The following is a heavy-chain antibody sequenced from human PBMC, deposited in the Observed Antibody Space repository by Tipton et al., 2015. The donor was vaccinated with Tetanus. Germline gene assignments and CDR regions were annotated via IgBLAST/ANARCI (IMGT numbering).Heavy chain of an antibody. J-gene: IGHJ5*02. D-gene: IGHD3-22*01. V-gene: IGHV4-59*01. CDR2: ISYSGSA. CDR3: AKGAARYYYDLSLPP. Sequence: TLSLTCTVSDGSLGTFYWTWIRQPPGRGLEWIGYISYSGSAKYNPSLKSRLTISVDTSRAQFSLQLRSVTAADTAVYYCAKGAARYYYDLSLPPWGQGTLVTVSS. CDR1: DGSLGTFY.